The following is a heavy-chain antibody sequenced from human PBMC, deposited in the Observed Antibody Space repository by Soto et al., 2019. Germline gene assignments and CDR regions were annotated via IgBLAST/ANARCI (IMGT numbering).Heavy chain of an antibody. CDR1: GYSFTSYC. J-gene: IGHJ3*02. Sequence: ESLKISCKGSGYSFTSYCISWVRQMRGKGLEWMWRIDPSDSYTNYSPSFQGHVTISAYKYISTAYLQWSSLKASDTAMYYCARHFNGAGDAFDIWGQGKMVTVSS. V-gene: IGHV5-10-1*01. CDR2: IDPSDSYT. D-gene: IGHD2-8*01. CDR3: ARHFNGAGDAFDI.